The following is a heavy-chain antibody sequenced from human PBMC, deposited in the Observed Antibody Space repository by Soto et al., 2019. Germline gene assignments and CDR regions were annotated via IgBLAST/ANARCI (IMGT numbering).Heavy chain of an antibody. J-gene: IGHJ4*02. CDR1: GGSISSSIYY. CDR2: IYYSGST. Sequence: TSETLSLTCTVSGGSISSSIYYWGWIRQPPGKGLEWIGNIYYSGSTYYNPSLQSRVTISVDTSKNQFSLRLNSVTASDTAVYYCARRLAVTGTLEYYFDYWGQGSLVTVS. CDR3: ARRLAVTGTLEYYFDY. D-gene: IGHD6-19*01. V-gene: IGHV4-39*01.